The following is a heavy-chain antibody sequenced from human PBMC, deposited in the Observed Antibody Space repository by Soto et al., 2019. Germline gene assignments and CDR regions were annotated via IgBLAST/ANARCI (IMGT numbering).Heavy chain of an antibody. Sequence: GGSLRLSCAASGFTFSNYWMHWVRQPPWKGLLWVSRINPAGSSANYAGSVGGRFTVSRDNAKNTLYLQMNSLRDDDTAEYYCVRGASDWYGIDYWGPGTLVPVSS. D-gene: IGHD3-9*01. V-gene: IGHV3-74*01. CDR1: GFTFSNYW. CDR3: VRGASDWYGIDY. J-gene: IGHJ4*02. CDR2: INPAGSSA.